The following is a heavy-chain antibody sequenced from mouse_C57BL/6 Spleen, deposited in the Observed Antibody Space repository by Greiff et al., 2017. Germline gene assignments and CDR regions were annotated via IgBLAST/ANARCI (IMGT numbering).Heavy chain of an antibody. J-gene: IGHJ4*01. V-gene: IGHV1-74*01. D-gene: IGHD2-4*01. CDR1: GYTFPSYC. CDR3: AIYYDYDGAMDY. CDR2: IHPSDSDT. Sequence: QVQLQQPGAELVKPGASVKVSCKASGYTFPSYCMHWVKQRPGQGLEWIGRIHPSDSDTNYNQKFKGKATLTVEKSSSTAYMQLSSLTSEDSAVYYCAIYYDYDGAMDYWGQGTSVTVSS.